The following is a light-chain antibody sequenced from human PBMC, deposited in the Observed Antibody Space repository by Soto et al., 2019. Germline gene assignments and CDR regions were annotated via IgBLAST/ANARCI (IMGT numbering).Light chain of an antibody. CDR1: QSISSW. CDR2: AAS. V-gene: IGKV1D-12*01. CDR3: QQVDSFPLS. Sequence: DIQMTQSPSSVSASVGDRVTITCRASQSISSWLAWYQQKPGKPPRLLIYAASTLQSGVLSTFSGSGSGTDFTLTITNLQPEDFATYYCQQVDSFPLSFGGGTKVEI. J-gene: IGKJ4*01.